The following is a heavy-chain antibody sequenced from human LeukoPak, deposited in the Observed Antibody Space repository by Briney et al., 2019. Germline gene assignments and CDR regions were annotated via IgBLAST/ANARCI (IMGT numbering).Heavy chain of an antibody. Sequence: KASETLSLTCTVSGVSFSNDYWSWVRQAPGKGLEWIGYIYHNGRTNYSPSLRSRITMSIDTSQNQFSLKLSPVTAADTAVYYCARASEGIGYFDTWGRGSLVTVSS. J-gene: IGHJ4*02. V-gene: IGHV4-59*01. CDR1: GVSFSNDY. CDR3: ARASEGIGYFDT. CDR2: IYHNGRT. D-gene: IGHD3-16*01.